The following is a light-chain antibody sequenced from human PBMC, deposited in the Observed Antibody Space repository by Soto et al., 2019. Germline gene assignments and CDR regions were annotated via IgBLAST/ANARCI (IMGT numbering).Light chain of an antibody. CDR2: DAS. V-gene: IGKV3-11*01. CDR3: QQRSSWPIT. CDR1: QSVSRY. Sequence: EIVLTQSPATLSLSPGERATLSCRASQSVSRYLAWYQQKPGQAPRLLIYDASNRATGIPARFSGSGSGTDFTLTIGSLEPEDFAVYYCQQRSSWPITFGQGTRLEI. J-gene: IGKJ5*01.